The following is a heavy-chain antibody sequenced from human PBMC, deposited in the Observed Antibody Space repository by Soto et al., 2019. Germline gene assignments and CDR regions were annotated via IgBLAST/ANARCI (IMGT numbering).Heavy chain of an antibody. CDR1: GGSISSSSYY. Sequence: SETLSLTCTVSGGSISSSSYYWGWIRQPPGKGLEWIGSIYYSGSTYYNPSLKSRVTISVDTSKNQFSLKLSSVTAADTAVYYCARHQKTTVTTAGFDYWVQGTLVTVSS. J-gene: IGHJ4*02. D-gene: IGHD4-17*01. CDR3: ARHQKTTVTTAGFDY. CDR2: IYYSGST. V-gene: IGHV4-39*01.